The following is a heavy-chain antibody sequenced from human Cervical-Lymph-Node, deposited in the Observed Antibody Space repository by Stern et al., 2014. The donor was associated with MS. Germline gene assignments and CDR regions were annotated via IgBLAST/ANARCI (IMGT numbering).Heavy chain of an antibody. Sequence: VQLVQSGPGLVKPSGTLSLTCAVSGGSISSSNWWSWVRQSPGKGLEWIGESDHSGSTIYNPSLKSRVTVYVDKSKNRFSLNPRSVTAADTAVYFCARFPASRPHVFDSWGQGTLVTVSS. CDR3: ARFPASRPHVFDS. CDR2: SDHSGST. J-gene: IGHJ4*02. CDR1: GGSISSSNW. V-gene: IGHV4-4*02. D-gene: IGHD6-13*01.